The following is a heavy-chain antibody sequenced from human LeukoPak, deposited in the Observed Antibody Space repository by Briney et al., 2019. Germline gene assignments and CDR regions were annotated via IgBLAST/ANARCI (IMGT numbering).Heavy chain of an antibody. CDR1: GGSFTDYF. Sequence: SETLSLTCTVVGGSFTDYFWTWIRHSPGKGLEWIGEINDYTGDSKYNPSLNSRVSISLEKSKNQLSLELRSVTAADTAVYYCARGRIAKIVVVHSFSYGMDVWGQGTTVTVSS. D-gene: IGHD3-22*01. CDR2: INDYTGDS. J-gene: IGHJ6*02. V-gene: IGHV4-34*01. CDR3: ARGRIAKIVVVHSFSYGMDV.